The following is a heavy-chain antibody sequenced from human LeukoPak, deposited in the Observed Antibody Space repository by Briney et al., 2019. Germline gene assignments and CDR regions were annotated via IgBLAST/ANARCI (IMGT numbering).Heavy chain of an antibody. J-gene: IGHJ6*03. Sequence: SETLSLTCAVYGGTFSGYYWSWIRQPPGKRLEWVGESNDSGGTNYNPSLKSRVTISADKSKNQVSLKLTSVTAADTAVYYCARARTIFGVVIIGYYYYMDVWGKGTTVTVSS. CDR1: GGTFSGYY. CDR2: SNDSGGT. V-gene: IGHV4-34*01. CDR3: ARARTIFGVVIIGYYYYMDV. D-gene: IGHD3-3*01.